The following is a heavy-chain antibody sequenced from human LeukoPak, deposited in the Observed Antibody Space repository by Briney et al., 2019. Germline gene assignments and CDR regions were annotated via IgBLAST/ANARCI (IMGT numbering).Heavy chain of an antibody. Sequence: GGSLRLSCAASGFTFSSYAMHWVRQAPGKGLEWVAVISYDGSNKYYADSVKGRFTISRDNSKNTLYLQMNSLRAEDTAVYYCARGRDGYNLYYYYGMDVWGQGTTVTVSS. CDR1: GFTFSSYA. D-gene: IGHD5-24*01. V-gene: IGHV3-30-3*01. J-gene: IGHJ6*02. CDR2: ISYDGSNK. CDR3: ARGRDGYNLYYYYGMDV.